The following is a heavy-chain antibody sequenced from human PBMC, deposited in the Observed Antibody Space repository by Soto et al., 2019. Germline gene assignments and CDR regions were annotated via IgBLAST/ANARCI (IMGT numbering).Heavy chain of an antibody. J-gene: IGHJ6*02. V-gene: IGHV3-64D*08. Sequence: GGSLRLSCSASGFTFSSYAMHWVRQAPGKGLEYVSAISSNGGSTYYADSVKGRFTISRDNSKNTLYLQMSSLRAEDTAVYYCSGTRSDYSCYPFPGCDNYYYYGMDVWGQGTTVTVSS. CDR3: SGTRSDYSCYPFPGCDNYYYYGMDV. D-gene: IGHD2-2*01. CDR1: GFTFSSYA. CDR2: ISSNGGST.